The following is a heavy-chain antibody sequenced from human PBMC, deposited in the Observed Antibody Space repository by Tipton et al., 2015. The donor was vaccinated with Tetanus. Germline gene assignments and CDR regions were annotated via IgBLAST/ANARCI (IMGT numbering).Heavy chain of an antibody. J-gene: IGHJ3*01. CDR2: IYGGGDT. Sequence: QLVQSGGGLIRPGGSLTLSCAASGFAVSDKYINWVRQAPGKGLEWVSLIYGGGDTYYADSVKGRFTICRDNSKNTLYLQLNSLRAEDTAVYYCARDSSCGGVVVSDAFDFWGQGTMVTVSS. D-gene: IGHD3-16*02. CDR1: GFAVSDKY. CDR3: ARDSSCGGVVVSDAFDF. V-gene: IGHV3-53*01.